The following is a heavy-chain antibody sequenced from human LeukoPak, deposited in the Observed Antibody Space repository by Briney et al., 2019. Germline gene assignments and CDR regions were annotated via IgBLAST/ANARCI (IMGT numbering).Heavy chain of an antibody. J-gene: IGHJ4*02. V-gene: IGHV3-23*01. D-gene: IGHD5-12*01. Sequence: GGSPRLSCAASGFTSTNYAMNWVRQAPGKGLEWVSVLIGSSGSTDYADSVKGRFTISRDISKNTLFLQMNSLRAEDTAIYYCAKGAYDYIEIAYFDSWGQGTLVTVSS. CDR3: AKGAYDYIEIAYFDS. CDR2: LIGSSGST. CDR1: GFTSTNYA.